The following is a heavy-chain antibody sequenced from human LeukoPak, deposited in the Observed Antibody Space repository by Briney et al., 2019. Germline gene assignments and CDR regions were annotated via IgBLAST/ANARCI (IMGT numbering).Heavy chain of an antibody. Sequence: SETLCLTCTVSGGSISSYYWSWIRQPPGKGLEWIAYIYYSGSTNYNPSLKSRVTISVDTSKNQFSLKLSSVTAADTAVYYCARDGMVRGVNYFDYWGQGTLVTVSS. V-gene: IGHV4-59*01. CDR1: GGSISSYY. J-gene: IGHJ4*02. D-gene: IGHD3-10*01. CDR3: ARDGMVRGVNYFDY. CDR2: IYYSGST.